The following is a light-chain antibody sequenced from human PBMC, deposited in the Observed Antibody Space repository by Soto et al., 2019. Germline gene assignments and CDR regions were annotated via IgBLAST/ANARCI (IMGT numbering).Light chain of an antibody. CDR3: QQFNSL. V-gene: IGKV1-13*02. CDR2: DAS. J-gene: IGKJ5*01. CDR1: QGIATG. Sequence: IQVTQSRASRSACIGDTVTISCRASQGIATGLAWYQQKPGAPPKLLIYDASTLERGIPSRFSGRGSGTHFILTINNLQPEDFATYYCQQFNSLFGQGTRLEIK.